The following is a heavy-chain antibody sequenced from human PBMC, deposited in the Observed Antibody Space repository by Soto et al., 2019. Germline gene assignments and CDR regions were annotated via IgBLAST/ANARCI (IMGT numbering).Heavy chain of an antibody. Sequence: GASVKVSCKASGYTFTSYGISWVRQAPGQGLELMGWISAYNGNTNYAQKLQGRVTMTTDSSTSTAYMELRSLRSDDTAVYYCARDRYYDFWSGYHYYYGMDVWGQGTTVTVYS. V-gene: IGHV1-18*04. D-gene: IGHD3-3*01. CDR2: ISAYNGNT. J-gene: IGHJ6*02. CDR1: GYTFTSYG. CDR3: ARDRYYDFWSGYHYYYGMDV.